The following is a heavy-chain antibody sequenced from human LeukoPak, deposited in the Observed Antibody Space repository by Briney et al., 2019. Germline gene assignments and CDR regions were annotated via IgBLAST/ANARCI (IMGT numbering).Heavy chain of an antibody. V-gene: IGHV3-30*18. Sequence: PGGSLRLSCAASGFTFSSYGMHWVRQAPGKGLEWVAVISYDGSNKYYADSVKGRFTISRDNSKNTLYLQMNSLRAEDTAVYYCAKPGRWGNWNSLITFDYWGQGTLVTVSS. CDR3: AKPGRWGNWNSLITFDY. CDR2: ISYDGSNK. J-gene: IGHJ4*02. D-gene: IGHD1-7*01. CDR1: GFTFSSYG.